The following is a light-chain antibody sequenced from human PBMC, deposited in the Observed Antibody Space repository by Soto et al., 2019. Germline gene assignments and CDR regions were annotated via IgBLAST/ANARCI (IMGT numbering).Light chain of an antibody. CDR1: GSDIGGYNY. CDR2: DVT. Sequence: QSVLTQPASLSGSPGQSITISCTGTGSDIGGYNYVSWYQQHPGKAPKLIIHDVTNRPSGVSDRFFGSKSGNTASLTISWLQAEDEADYYCSSYRASSTTHYVFGTGTKLTVL. V-gene: IGLV2-14*03. CDR3: SSYRASSTTHYV. J-gene: IGLJ1*01.